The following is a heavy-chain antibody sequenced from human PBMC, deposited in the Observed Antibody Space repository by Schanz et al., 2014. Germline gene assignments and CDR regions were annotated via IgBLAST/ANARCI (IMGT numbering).Heavy chain of an antibody. J-gene: IGHJ3*01. Sequence: QVQLVQSGAEVKKPGASVKVSCKASGYTLTGFGVSWVRQAPGQGREWMGWISAYSGNSKYAQKLQGRVTMTTDTSTNTAYMELRSLTSDDTAVYYCARNVIATGRAFDLWGPGTMVTVS. CDR3: ARNVIATGRAFDL. CDR2: ISAYSGNS. V-gene: IGHV1-18*01. D-gene: IGHD6-13*01. CDR1: GYTLTGFG.